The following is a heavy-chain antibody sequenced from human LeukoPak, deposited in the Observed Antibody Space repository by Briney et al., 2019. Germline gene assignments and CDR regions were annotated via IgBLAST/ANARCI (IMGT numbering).Heavy chain of an antibody. Sequence: SETLSLTCTVSGVSISYYYWSWIRQPPGKGLEWIGYIYYSGSTYYNPSLKSRVTISVDTSKNQFSLKLSSVTAADTAVYYCARGGCSSTSCYRLRAFDIWGQGTMVTVSS. J-gene: IGHJ3*02. CDR2: IYYSGST. V-gene: IGHV4-30-4*08. CDR3: ARGGCSSTSCYRLRAFDI. CDR1: GVSISYYY. D-gene: IGHD2-2*01.